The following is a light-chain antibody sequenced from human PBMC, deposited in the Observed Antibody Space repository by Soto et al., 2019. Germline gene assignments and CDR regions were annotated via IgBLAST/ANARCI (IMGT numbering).Light chain of an antibody. CDR3: CSYAGSSTPHVV. CDR1: SSDVGSYNL. CDR2: EGS. Sequence: QSVLTQPASVSGSPGQSITISCTGTSSDVGSYNLVSWYQQHPGKAPKLIIYEGSKRPSGVSNRFSGSKSGNTASLTISGLQAEDEADYYCCSYAGSSTPHVVFGGGTKVTVL. J-gene: IGLJ2*01. V-gene: IGLV2-23*01.